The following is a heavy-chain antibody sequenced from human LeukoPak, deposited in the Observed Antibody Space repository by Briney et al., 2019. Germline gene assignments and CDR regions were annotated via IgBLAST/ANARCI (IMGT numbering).Heavy chain of an antibody. V-gene: IGHV4-59*12. J-gene: IGHJ4*02. D-gene: IGHD3-22*01. CDR1: GGSISSYY. CDR3: ARDGYYDSSGFDY. Sequence: PSETLSLTCTVSGGSISSYYWSWIRQPPGKRLEWIGYIYYSGSTNYNPSLKSRVTMSVDTSKNQFSLKLSSVTAADTAVYYCARDGYYDSSGFDYWGQGTLVTVSS. CDR2: IYYSGST.